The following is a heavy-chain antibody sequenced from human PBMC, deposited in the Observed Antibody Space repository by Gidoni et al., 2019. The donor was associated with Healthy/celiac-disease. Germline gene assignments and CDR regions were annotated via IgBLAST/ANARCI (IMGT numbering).Heavy chain of an antibody. Sequence: QVQLVESGGGVVQPGRSLRLSCAAPGFTFSSYAMHWVRQAPGKGLEWVAVISYDGSNKYYADSVKGRFTISRDNSKNTLYLQMNSLRAEDTAVYYCARGNLGYCSSTSCYGGWFDPWGQGTLVTVSS. CDR1: GFTFSSYA. V-gene: IGHV3-30-3*01. CDR2: ISYDGSNK. J-gene: IGHJ5*02. D-gene: IGHD2-2*01. CDR3: ARGNLGYCSSTSCYGGWFDP.